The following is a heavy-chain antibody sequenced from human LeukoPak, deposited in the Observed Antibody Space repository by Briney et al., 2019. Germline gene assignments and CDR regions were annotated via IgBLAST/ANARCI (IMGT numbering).Heavy chain of an antibody. V-gene: IGHV1-2*02. CDR1: GYTFTGYY. J-gene: IGHJ4*02. D-gene: IGHD2-15*01. CDR2: INPNSRGT. Sequence: ASVKVSCKASGYTFTGYYMHWVRQAPGQGLEWMGWINPNSRGTNYAQKFQGRVTMTRDTSISTAYMELSRLRSDDTAVYYCARGYGDCSGGSCYSDYWGQGTLVTVSS. CDR3: ARGYGDCSGGSCYSDY.